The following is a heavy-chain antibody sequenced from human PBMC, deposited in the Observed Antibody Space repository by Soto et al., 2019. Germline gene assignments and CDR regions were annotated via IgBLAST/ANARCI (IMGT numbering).Heavy chain of an antibody. D-gene: IGHD6-13*01. Sequence: SETLSLTCTVSGGSISSSSYYWGWIRQPPGKGLEWIGSIYYSGSTYYNPSLKSRVTISVDTSKNQFSLKLSSVTAADTAVYYCARRRQQLVQDYWGQGTLVTVSS. V-gene: IGHV4-39*01. CDR3: ARRRQQLVQDY. CDR2: IYYSGST. CDR1: GGSISSSSYY. J-gene: IGHJ4*02.